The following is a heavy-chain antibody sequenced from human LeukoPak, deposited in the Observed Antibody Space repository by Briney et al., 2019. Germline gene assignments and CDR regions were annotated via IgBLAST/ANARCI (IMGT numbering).Heavy chain of an antibody. D-gene: IGHD5-18*01. J-gene: IGHJ4*02. Sequence: PGGSLRLSCAASGFTFSSYSMNWVRQAPGKGLEWVSYISSSSSTIYYADSVKGRFTISRDNAKNSLYLQMNSLSAEDTAVYYCAKDWGYTTMVSYYFDYWGQGALVTVSS. CDR2: ISSSSSTI. V-gene: IGHV3-48*01. CDR3: AKDWGYTTMVSYYFDY. CDR1: GFTFSSYS.